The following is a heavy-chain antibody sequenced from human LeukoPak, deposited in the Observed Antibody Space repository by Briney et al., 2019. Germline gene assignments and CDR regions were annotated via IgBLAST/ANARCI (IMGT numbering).Heavy chain of an antibody. CDR1: GYSFSDYW. CDR2: IYPGDSDT. Sequence: GESLKISCQGSGYSFSDYWIGWVRQMPGKGLEWMGIIYPGDSDTRYSPSFQGQVTISADKSISTAYLQWSSLKASDTAMYFCAKSAYDSHQIDYWGQGTLVTVSS. V-gene: IGHV5-51*01. D-gene: IGHD2-8*01. CDR3: AKSAYDSHQIDY. J-gene: IGHJ4*02.